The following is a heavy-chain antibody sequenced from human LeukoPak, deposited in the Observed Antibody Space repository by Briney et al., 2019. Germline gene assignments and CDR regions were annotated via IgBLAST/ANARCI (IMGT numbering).Heavy chain of an antibody. CDR1: GYSFTGYY. D-gene: IGHD3-10*01. CDR3: ATRGSLGDY. Sequence: AASVKVSCKASGYSFTGYYIHWVRQAPGQGLEWMGRINPKTGDTNYAQKFQGRVTMTRDTSITTAYMELSSLRCDDTAIYHCATRGSLGDYWGQGTLVTVSS. J-gene: IGHJ4*02. CDR2: INPKTGDT. V-gene: IGHV1-2*06.